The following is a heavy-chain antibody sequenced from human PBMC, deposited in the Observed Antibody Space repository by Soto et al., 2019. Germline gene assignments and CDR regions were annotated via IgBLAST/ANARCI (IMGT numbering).Heavy chain of an antibody. Sequence: WGSLRLSCAASGFTFSDAWMSWVRQAPGKGLDWVGRIKSESDGGTTEYAAPVRGRFTISRDDSKNTLYLQMNSLKTEDTAVYYCTTDLWRIAVVVGSTGYFNPWGQGTPVTVSS. CDR1: GFTFSDAW. V-gene: IGHV3-15*01. CDR3: TTDLWRIAVVVGSTGYFNP. D-gene: IGHD2-15*01. J-gene: IGHJ5*02. CDR2: IKSESDGGTT.